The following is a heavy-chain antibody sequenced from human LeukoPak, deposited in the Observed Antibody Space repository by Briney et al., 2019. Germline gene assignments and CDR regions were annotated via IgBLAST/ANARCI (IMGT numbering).Heavy chain of an antibody. V-gene: IGHV3-21*01. Sequence: PGGSLRLSCAASGFTVSSNYMSWVRQAPGKGLEWVSSISSSSSYIYYADSVKGRFTISRDNAKNSLYLQMNSLRAEDTAVYYCARDGTSNYWGQGTLVTVSS. CDR1: GFTVSSNY. CDR3: ARDGTSNY. CDR2: ISSSSSYI. D-gene: IGHD2-2*01. J-gene: IGHJ4*02.